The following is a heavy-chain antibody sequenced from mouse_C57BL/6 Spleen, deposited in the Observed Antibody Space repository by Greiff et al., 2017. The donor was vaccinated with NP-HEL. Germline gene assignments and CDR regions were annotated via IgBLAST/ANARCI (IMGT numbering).Heavy chain of an antibody. CDR2: IDPSDSET. CDR1: GYTFTSSW. Sequence: QVQLQQPGAELVRPGSSVKLSCKASGYTFTSSWMHWVKQRPIQGLEWIGNIDPSDSETHYNQKFKDKATLTVDKSSSTAYMQLSSLTAEDSAVYYCARGSSGYAAWFAYWGQGTLVTVSA. D-gene: IGHD3-2*02. V-gene: IGHV1-52*01. CDR3: ARGSSGYAAWFAY. J-gene: IGHJ3*01.